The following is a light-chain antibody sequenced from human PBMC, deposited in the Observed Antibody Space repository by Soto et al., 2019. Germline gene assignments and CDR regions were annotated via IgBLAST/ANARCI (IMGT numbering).Light chain of an antibody. CDR1: QAIRND. CDR2: AAS. J-gene: IGKJ1*01. Sequence: DIQMTQSPSSLSASVGDRVTITCRASQAIRNDLGWYQQKPGKAPQRLIDAASSLQSGVPSRFSGRGSGTEFTLTISSLQPEDVATSYCLQDNSYLTWTFGQGTNVEIK. CDR3: LQDNSYLTWT. V-gene: IGKV1-17*01.